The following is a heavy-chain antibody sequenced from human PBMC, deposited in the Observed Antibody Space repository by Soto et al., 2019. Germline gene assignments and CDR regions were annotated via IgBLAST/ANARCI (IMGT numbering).Heavy chain of an antibody. V-gene: IGHV4-59*01. J-gene: IGHJ6*03. CDR2: IYYSGST. CDR1: GGSISSYY. Sequence: QVQLQESGPGLVKPSETLSLTCTISGGSISSYYWSWIRQPPGKGLEWIGYIYYSGSTNYNPSLKSRVTISVDTSKNQFSLKLSSVTAADTAVYYCAREHRDYDFWSGYSPYYYYYYMDVWGKGTTVTVSS. D-gene: IGHD3-3*01. CDR3: AREHRDYDFWSGYSPYYYYYYMDV.